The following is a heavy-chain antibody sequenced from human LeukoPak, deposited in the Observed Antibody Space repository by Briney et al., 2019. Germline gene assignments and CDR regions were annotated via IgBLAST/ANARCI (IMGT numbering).Heavy chain of an antibody. CDR3: ARCVAVPGWRYWYFDL. Sequence: SETLSLTCTVSGGSISSSSYYWGWIRQPPGKGLEWIGSIFYSGSTYYNPSLKSRVTISVDTSKNQFSLRLSSVTAADTAVYYCARCVAVPGWRYWYFDLWGRGTLVTVSS. V-gene: IGHV4-39*07. CDR2: IFYSGST. CDR1: GGSISSSSYY. J-gene: IGHJ2*01. D-gene: IGHD6-19*01.